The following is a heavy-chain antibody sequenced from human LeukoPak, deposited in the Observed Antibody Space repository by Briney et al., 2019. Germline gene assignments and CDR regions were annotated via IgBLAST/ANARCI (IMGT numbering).Heavy chain of an antibody. D-gene: IGHD5-12*01. CDR1: GFTLSSYA. J-gene: IGHJ3*02. Sequence: PGGSLRLSCAASGFTLSSYAMSWVRRAPRKGLEWVSGITVSGTNTYDADSVKGRFTISRDNSKNAGYPQMNSLRAEDTAVYYCARSIMGLNSAYDIWGQGTMVTVSS. CDR3: ARSIMGLNSAYDI. V-gene: IGHV3-23*01. CDR2: ITVSGTNT.